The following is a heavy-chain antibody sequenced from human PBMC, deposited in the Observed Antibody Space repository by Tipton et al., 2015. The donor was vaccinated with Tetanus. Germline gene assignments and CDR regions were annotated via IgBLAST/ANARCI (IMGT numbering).Heavy chain of an antibody. CDR3: ARGGEQWALRYFQY. D-gene: IGHD1/OR15-1a*01. J-gene: IGHJ4*02. Sequence: WIRQHPGRGLEWIGYMFYNGDAFYNPSLKSRLAMSLDASKNLFSLNLTSVTAADTAVYYCARGGEQWALRYFQYWGQGTLVTVSS. V-gene: IGHV4-31*02. CDR2: MFYNGDA.